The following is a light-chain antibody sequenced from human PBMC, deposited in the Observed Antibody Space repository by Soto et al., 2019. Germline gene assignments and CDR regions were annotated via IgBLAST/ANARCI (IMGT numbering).Light chain of an antibody. CDR3: SSYAGRTLYV. CDR2: EVT. J-gene: IGLJ1*01. CDR1: SSDVGGYDY. V-gene: IGLV2-8*01. Sequence: QSVLTQPPSASGPPGQSVTISCTGTSSDVGGYDYVSWYQQRPGKAPKLLIHEVTKRPSGVPDRFSGSKSGNTASLTVSGLQAEDEADDYCSSYAGRTLYVFGTGTKVTVL.